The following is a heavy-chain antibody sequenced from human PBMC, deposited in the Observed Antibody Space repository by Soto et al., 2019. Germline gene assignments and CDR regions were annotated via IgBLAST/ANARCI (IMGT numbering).Heavy chain of an antibody. CDR3: ARDYSSYGPFDY. Sequence: EVQLVESGGGLVQPGGSLRLSCAASGFTFSSYSMNWVRQAPGKGLEWVSYISSSSSTIHYADSVKGRFTISRDNAKNSLYLQMNSLRAEDTAVYYCARDYSSYGPFDYWGQGTLVTVSS. CDR1: GFTFSSYS. J-gene: IGHJ4*02. D-gene: IGHD5-18*01. CDR2: ISSSSSTI. V-gene: IGHV3-48*01.